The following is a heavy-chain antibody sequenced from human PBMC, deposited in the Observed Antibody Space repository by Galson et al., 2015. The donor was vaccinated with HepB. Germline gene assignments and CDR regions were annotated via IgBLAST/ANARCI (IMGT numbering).Heavy chain of an antibody. V-gene: IGHV4-4*07. Sequence: ETLSLTCSVSGGSISRFHWTWIRQPAGKGLEWIGRIFSSGRTTYNPSLNSRVTMSVDTFRNQFSLKMTSMTAADTAVYFCARNRGGDSWDDAFDIWGRGTKVTVSS. D-gene: IGHD2-21*02. CDR1: GGSISRFH. J-gene: IGHJ3*02. CDR3: ARNRGGDSWDDAFDI. CDR2: IFSSGRT.